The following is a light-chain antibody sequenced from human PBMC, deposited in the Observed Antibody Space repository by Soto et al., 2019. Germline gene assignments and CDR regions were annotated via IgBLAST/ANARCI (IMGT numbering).Light chain of an antibody. J-gene: IGLJ1*01. V-gene: IGLV2-14*01. Sequence: QSALTQPASMSGSPGQSITISCTGTSSDVGGYNYISWYQQHPGKAPKLMIYGVSNRPSGVSDRFSGSKTGNTASLTIPGLQAEDEADYYCFSYTTTTTLYVFGTGTKLTVL. CDR1: SSDVGGYNY. CDR2: GVS. CDR3: FSYTTTTTLYV.